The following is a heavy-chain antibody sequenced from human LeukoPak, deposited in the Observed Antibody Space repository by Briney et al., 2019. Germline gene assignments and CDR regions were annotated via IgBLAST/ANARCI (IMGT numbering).Heavy chain of an antibody. CDR1: GFIFTDYW. Sequence: PGGSLRLSCAASGFIFTDYWMYWVRQAPGRGLAWVANIKEDGSEKNYVDSVEGRFTISRDNAKNSLYLQMNSLRAEDTAMYYCARDTRGESDYWGHGTLVTVSS. J-gene: IGHJ4*01. CDR2: IKEDGSEK. D-gene: IGHD2-2*01. CDR3: ARDTRGESDY. V-gene: IGHV3-7*01.